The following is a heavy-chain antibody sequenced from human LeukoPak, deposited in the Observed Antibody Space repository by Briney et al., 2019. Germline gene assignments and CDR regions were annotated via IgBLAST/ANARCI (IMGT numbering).Heavy chain of an antibody. CDR3: AADGVGVLPGDAFDI. J-gene: IGHJ3*02. D-gene: IGHD1-26*01. CDR1: GFTFTTFSTHS. CDR2: ISDTGDTT. Sequence: GGFLRLSCAASGFTFTTFSTHSMNWVRQAPGKGLEWLSYISDTGDTTYYADSLQGRFTISRDDAKNSLYLHMSSLRADDTAVYYCAADGVGVLPGDAFDIWGQGTKVIVSS. V-gene: IGHV3-48*01.